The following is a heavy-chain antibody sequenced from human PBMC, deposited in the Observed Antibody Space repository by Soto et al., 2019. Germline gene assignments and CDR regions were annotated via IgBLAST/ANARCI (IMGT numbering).Heavy chain of an antibody. J-gene: IGHJ4*02. CDR1: GVSLTSYY. CDR2: IFYNGTT. CDR3: ARGKGTQRY. V-gene: IGHV4-59*01. Sequence: SETLSLTCSVSGVSLTSYYWSWIRQTPGKTLEWIGCIFYNGTTNYNPSLKSRVTISLDMSKNQFSLKLKSVSAEDTALYYCARGKGTQRYWGPGTLVTVSS. D-gene: IGHD3-10*01.